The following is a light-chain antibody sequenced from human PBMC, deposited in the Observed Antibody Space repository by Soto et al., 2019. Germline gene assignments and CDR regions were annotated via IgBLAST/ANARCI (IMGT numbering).Light chain of an antibody. CDR1: QSLLHSNGYNY. CDR3: MQALQSPFT. CDR2: LTS. Sequence: IVMTQSQISLPVTPGEPASISCRSSQSLLHSNGYNYLNWYLQKPGQSPQLLIYLTSTRASGVPDRCSGSVSGTDFTLKISKVEAEDVGVYFCMQALQSPFTFGPGTKVYIK. V-gene: IGKV2-28*01. J-gene: IGKJ3*01.